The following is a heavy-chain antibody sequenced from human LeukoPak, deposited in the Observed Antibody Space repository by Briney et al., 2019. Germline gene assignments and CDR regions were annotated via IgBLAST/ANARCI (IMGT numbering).Heavy chain of an antibody. CDR2: ISSSSSYI. CDR1: GFTFSSYS. J-gene: IGHJ4*02. D-gene: IGHD5-18*01. Sequence: PGGSLRLSCAASGFTFSSYSMNWVRQAPGKGLEWVSSISSSSSYIYYADSVKGRFTISRDNAKNSLYLQMNSLRAEDPAVYYCARADRGPPDTAMVIGWGQGTLVTVSS. V-gene: IGHV3-21*01. CDR3: ARADRGPPDTAMVIG.